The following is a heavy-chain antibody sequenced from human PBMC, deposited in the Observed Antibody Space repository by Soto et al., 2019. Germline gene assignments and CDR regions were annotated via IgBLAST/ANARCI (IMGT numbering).Heavy chain of an antibody. CDR1: LCTFRRYS. V-gene: IGHV1-69*13. CDR3: ASCRSSGYCLDY. CDR2: IIPIFGTA. J-gene: IGHJ4*02. Sequence: SVNVSCQASLCTFRRYSIIWVRQAPGQGLEWMGGIIPIFGTANYAQKFQGRVTINADESTSTAYMELSSLRSEVTAVYYWASCRSSGYCLDYWGQGTLVTVSS. D-gene: IGHD3-22*01.